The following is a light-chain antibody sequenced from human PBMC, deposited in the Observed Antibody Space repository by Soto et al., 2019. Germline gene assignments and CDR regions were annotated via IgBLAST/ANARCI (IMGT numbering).Light chain of an antibody. Sequence: SQVTHSPFSLSVYVSYRGTFTWRSSQDIGTDLGVYQQKPGKAPERLIYEASVLQSGVPSRFSCSGSGTEITLTVSSLQPEDFATYYCVKHYIYPLIFGGGTKVDIK. CDR3: VKHYIYPLI. V-gene: IGKV1-17*01. CDR1: QDIGTD. J-gene: IGKJ4*01. CDR2: EAS.